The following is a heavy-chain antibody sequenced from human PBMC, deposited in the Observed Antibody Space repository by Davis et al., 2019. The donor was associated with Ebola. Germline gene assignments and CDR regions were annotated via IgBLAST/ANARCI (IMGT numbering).Heavy chain of an antibody. V-gene: IGHV3-15*01. CDR1: GFTFSNAW. D-gene: IGHD1-26*01. CDR2: VKSKTDGGTT. CDR3: TAGVGASDFDY. J-gene: IGHJ4*02. Sequence: GGSLRLSCAASGFTFSNAWMSWVRQAPGKGLEWVGRVKSKTDGGTTNYAAPVQGRFTISRDDSEKTLYLQMNSLKTEDTAVYYCTAGVGASDFDYWGQGTLVTVSS.